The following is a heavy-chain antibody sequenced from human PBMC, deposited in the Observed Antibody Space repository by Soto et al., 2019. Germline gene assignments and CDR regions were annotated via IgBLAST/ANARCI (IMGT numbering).Heavy chain of an antibody. CDR3: ARVFFPIAASHYYFHX. CDR1: GFTFSSYC. D-gene: IGHD6-25*01. J-gene: IGHJ4*02. Sequence: GGSLRLSCSASGFTFSSYCMHWVRQAPGKGRECVAVIWYDGSNKYYADSVKGRFTISRDNSKNTLYLQMNSLRAEDTAVYYCARVFFPIAASHYYFHXWGQATLVTVSX. CDR2: IWYDGSNK. V-gene: IGHV3-33*01.